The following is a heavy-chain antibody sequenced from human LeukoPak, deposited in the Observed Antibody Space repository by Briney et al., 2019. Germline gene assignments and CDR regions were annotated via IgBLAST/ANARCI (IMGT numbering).Heavy chain of an antibody. J-gene: IGHJ4*02. CDR3: AREFMPGYGSGLYY. V-gene: IGHV3-48*03. D-gene: IGHD3-10*01. Sequence: GGSLRLSCAASGFTFSSYEMNWVRQAPGEGLEWVSYSSSSGSTIIYADSVTSRFTISRDNAKNSLYLQMYSLRAEDTAVYYCAREFMPGYGSGLYYWGQGTLVTLSS. CDR2: SSSSGSTI. CDR1: GFTFSSYE.